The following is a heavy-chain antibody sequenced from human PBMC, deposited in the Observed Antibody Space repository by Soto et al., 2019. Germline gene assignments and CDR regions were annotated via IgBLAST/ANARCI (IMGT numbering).Heavy chain of an antibody. CDR2: IKSKTDGGTT. V-gene: IGHV3-15*01. D-gene: IGHD4-4*01. Sequence: EVQLVESGGGLVKPGGSLRLSCAASGFTFNNAWMSWVRQAPGKGLEWVGLIKSKTDGGTTDYAAPVKGRVSISRDDSKDTLYLQMNSLKTEDTAVYYCAKDRQYPRDYFHYWGQGTLVTVSS. CDR1: GFTFNNAW. J-gene: IGHJ4*02. CDR3: AKDRQYPRDYFHY.